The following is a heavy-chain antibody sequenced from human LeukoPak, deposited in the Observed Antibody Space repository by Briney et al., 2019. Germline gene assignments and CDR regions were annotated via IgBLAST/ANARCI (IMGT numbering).Heavy chain of an antibody. CDR1: GFTFNNYA. CDR2: IDGGGGT. D-gene: IGHD4-11*01. J-gene: IGHJ5*02. V-gene: IGHV3-23*01. CDR3: VKSLNSWHGWFDP. Sequence: GGSLSLSCVASGFTFNNYAINWVRQAPGRGLEWVSTIDGGGGTSYADSVKGRFTFSRDNSKNTVYLQMNSLRAEDTAVYYCVKSLNSWHGWFDPWGQGTLVTVSS.